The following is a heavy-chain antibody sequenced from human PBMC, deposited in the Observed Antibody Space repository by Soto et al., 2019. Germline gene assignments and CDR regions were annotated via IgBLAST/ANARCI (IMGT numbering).Heavy chain of an antibody. V-gene: IGHV1-69*13. CDR2: IIPIFGTA. D-gene: IGHD3-3*01. CDR1: GGTFSSYA. CDR3: ARGYYDVWSGYSQGYYYYYYGMDV. Sequence: SVKVSCKASGGTFSSYAISWVRQAPGQGLEWMGGIIPIFGTANYAQKFQGRVTITADECTSTAYMELSSLRSEDTAVYYCARGYYDVWSGYSQGYYYYYYGMDVWGQGTTLLVSS. J-gene: IGHJ6*02.